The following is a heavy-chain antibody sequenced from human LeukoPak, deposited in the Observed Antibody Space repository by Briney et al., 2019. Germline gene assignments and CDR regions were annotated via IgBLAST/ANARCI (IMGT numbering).Heavy chain of an antibody. Sequence: GGSLRLSCSAFGFTLSHYWMTWVRQAPGKGLEWVASIKEDGSEKSYVDSVKGRFTISRDNAKNSLYLQMNSLGAEDTAVYYCVRCGNYTFDPWGQGILVTVSS. CDR3: VRCGNYTFDP. D-gene: IGHD1-26*01. CDR1: GFTLSHYW. V-gene: IGHV3-7*03. CDR2: IKEDGSEK. J-gene: IGHJ5*02.